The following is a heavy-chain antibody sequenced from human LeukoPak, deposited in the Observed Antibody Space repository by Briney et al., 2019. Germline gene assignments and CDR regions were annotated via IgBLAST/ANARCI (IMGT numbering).Heavy chain of an antibody. D-gene: IGHD4-11*01. Sequence: PSETLSLTCTVSAGSLSISSYYWGWIRQPPGKGLERIGSIYYSGSTYYNPSLKSRVTISVDTSKNQISLKLSSVTAADTAVYYCARQRGNYGAFDIWGQGTMVTVSS. J-gene: IGHJ3*02. CDR1: AGSLSISSYY. CDR3: ARQRGNYGAFDI. CDR2: IYYSGST. V-gene: IGHV4-39*01.